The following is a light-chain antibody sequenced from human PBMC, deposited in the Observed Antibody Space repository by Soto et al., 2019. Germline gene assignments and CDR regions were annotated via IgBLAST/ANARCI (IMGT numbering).Light chain of an antibody. CDR1: ESIGDY. V-gene: IGKV3-20*01. CDR2: GAT. Sequence: PGERATLSCWASESIGDYLAWYQQKPGQAPRLLIYGATMRTTGTPDRFSGAGSETHFTLAISRLEPGDFAVYYGQQYVTSPAITFGQGTRLEIK. CDR3: QQYVTSPAIT. J-gene: IGKJ5*01.